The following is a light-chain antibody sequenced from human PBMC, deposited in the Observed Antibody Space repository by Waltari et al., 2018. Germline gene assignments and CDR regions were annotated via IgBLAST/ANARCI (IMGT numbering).Light chain of an antibody. CDR2: EVS. CDR3: SSYAGSNTYI. J-gene: IGLJ1*01. V-gene: IGLV2-11*01. CDR1: SSDIGAYNS. Sequence: QAALTQPRSVSGSPGQSVIISCTGTSSDIGAYNSVSWYQQHPGTAPKLMIYEVSKRPSWVSDRFSGSKSGNTASLTISGLQAEYEADYSCSSYAGSNTYIFGSGTRLTVL.